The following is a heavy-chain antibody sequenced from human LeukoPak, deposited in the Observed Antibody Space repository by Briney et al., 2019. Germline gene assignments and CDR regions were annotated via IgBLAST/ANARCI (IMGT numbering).Heavy chain of an antibody. CDR3: ARGTTVVTFDY. D-gene: IGHD4-23*01. Sequence: GGSLRLSCAASGFTFSSYAMHWVRQAPDKGLEWVAVISYDGSNKYYADSVKGRFTISRDNSKNTLYLQMNSLRAEDTAVYYCARGTTVVTFDYWGQGTLVTVSS. CDR1: GFTFSSYA. V-gene: IGHV3-30-3*01. CDR2: ISYDGSNK. J-gene: IGHJ4*02.